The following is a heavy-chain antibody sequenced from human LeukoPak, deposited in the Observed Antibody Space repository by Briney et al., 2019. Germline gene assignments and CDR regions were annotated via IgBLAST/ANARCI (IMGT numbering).Heavy chain of an antibody. CDR3: ARVVAAAGLDY. CDR1: GGTFISYA. Sequence: GASVKVSCKASGGTFISYAISWVRQAPGQGLEWMGRIIPIFGIANYAQKFQGRVTITADKSTSTAYMELSSLRSEDTAVYYCARVVAAAGLDYWGQGTLVTVSS. D-gene: IGHD6-13*01. V-gene: IGHV1-69*04. CDR2: IIPIFGIA. J-gene: IGHJ4*02.